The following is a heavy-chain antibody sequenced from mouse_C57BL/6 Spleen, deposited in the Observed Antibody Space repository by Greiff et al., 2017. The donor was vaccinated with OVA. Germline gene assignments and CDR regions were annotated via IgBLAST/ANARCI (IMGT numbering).Heavy chain of an antibody. CDR2: IYPGGGYT. CDR1: GYTFTNYW. CDR3: ARRNDGYYRYFDV. Sequence: QVQLKQSGAELVRPGTSVKMSCKASGYTFTNYWIGWAKQRPGHGLEWIGDIYPGGGYTNYNERFKGKATLTADKSSSTAYMQFSSLTSEDSAIYYCARRNDGYYRYFDVWGTGTTVTVSS. V-gene: IGHV1-63*01. J-gene: IGHJ1*03. D-gene: IGHD2-3*01.